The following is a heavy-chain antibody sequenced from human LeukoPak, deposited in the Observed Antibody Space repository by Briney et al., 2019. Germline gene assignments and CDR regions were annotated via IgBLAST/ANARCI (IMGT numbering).Heavy chain of an antibody. CDR2: ISAYNGNT. CDR3: ARQTFGLLYFDS. Sequence: ASVKVSCKASGYTFTSYGISWVRQAPGQGLEWMGWISAYNGNTNYAQKFQGRVTMTTDTSTSTAYMELRSLRSDDTAVYYCARQTFGLLYFDSWGQGTLVIVSS. CDR1: GYTFTSYG. V-gene: IGHV1-18*01. J-gene: IGHJ4*02. D-gene: IGHD3-10*01.